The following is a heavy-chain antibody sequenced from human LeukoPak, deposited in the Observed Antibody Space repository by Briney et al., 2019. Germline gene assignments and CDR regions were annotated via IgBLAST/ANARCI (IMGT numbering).Heavy chain of an antibody. J-gene: IGHJ6*02. CDR1: GYTFTSYA. Sequence: ASVKVSCKASGYTFTSYAMHWVRQAPGQRLEWMGWITAGNGNTKYSQKFQGRVTITRDTSASTAYMELSSLRSEDTAVYYCARDPYYYDSSGYYFRYYYYYGMDVWGQGTTVTVSS. CDR2: ITAGNGNT. D-gene: IGHD3-22*01. CDR3: ARDPYYYDSSGYYFRYYYYYGMDV. V-gene: IGHV1-3*01.